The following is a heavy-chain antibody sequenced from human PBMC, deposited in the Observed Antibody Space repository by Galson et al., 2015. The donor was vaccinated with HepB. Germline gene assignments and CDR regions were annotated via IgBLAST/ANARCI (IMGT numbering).Heavy chain of an antibody. Sequence: SVKVSCKASGYTFTGYYMHWVRQAPGQGLEWMGWINPNSGGTNYAQKFQGRVTMTRDTSISTAYMELSRLRSDDTAVYYCARDLYSGYYYYMDVWGKGTTVTVSS. CDR1: GYTFTGYY. CDR3: ARDLYSGYYYYMDV. D-gene: IGHD4-11*01. V-gene: IGHV1-2*02. CDR2: INPNSGGT. J-gene: IGHJ6*03.